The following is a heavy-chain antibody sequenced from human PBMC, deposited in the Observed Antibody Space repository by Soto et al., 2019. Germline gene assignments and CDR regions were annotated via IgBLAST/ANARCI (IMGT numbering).Heavy chain of an antibody. Sequence: QVQLVQSGAVVRKPGASVKVSCVASGYSFTTYYMHWVRQAPGQGLEWMGIINPNDGTTDYAQTFQGRVSITRDKSTSTVYMELSNLTSEDTAVYYCARPCGDLEGFDPWGQGTRVTVSS. CDR3: ARPCGDLEGFDP. CDR1: GYSFTTYY. J-gene: IGHJ5*02. D-gene: IGHD4-17*01. CDR2: INPNDGTT. V-gene: IGHV1-46*01.